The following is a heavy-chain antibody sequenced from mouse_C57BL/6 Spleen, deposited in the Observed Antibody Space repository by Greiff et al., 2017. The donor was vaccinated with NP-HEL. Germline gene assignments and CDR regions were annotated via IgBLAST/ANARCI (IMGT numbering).Heavy chain of an antibody. CDR2: IYPRSGNT. CDR3: AREELLPGAMDY. V-gene: IGHV1-81*01. D-gene: IGHD1-1*01. CDR1: GYTFTSYG. Sequence: QVHVKQSGAELARPGASVKLSCKASGYTFTSYGISWVKQRTGQGLEWIGEIYPRSGNTYYNEKFKGKATLTADKSSSTAYMELRSLTSEDSAVYFCAREELLPGAMDYWGQGTSVTVSS. J-gene: IGHJ4*01.